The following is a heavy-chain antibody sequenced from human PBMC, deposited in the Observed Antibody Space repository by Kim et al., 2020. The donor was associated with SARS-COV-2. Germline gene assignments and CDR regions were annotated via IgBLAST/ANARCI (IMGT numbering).Heavy chain of an antibody. CDR2: INHTGST. Sequence: SETLSLTCAVYGGSFSGYYWSWIRQPPGKGLEWIGEINHTGSTNYNPSLKSRVTISVDTSKNQFSLKLSSVTAADTAVYYCARVVEMATKSLDYWGQGTL. J-gene: IGHJ4*02. D-gene: IGHD5-12*01. CDR1: GGSFSGYY. V-gene: IGHV4-34*01. CDR3: ARVVEMATKSLDY.